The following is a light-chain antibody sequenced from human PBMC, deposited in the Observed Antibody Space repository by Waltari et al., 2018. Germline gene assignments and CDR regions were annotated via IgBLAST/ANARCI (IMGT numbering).Light chain of an antibody. CDR1: SSDVGGYHL. J-gene: IGLJ2*01. CDR2: EVT. CDR3: CSFAGSATSVV. Sequence: QSALTQPASVSGAPGQSITISCTGTSSDVGGYHLFSWYQQHPGKAPKFIIYEVTKRPSGVSHRCAGSKSGNTASLTIAGRHAEDEADYYCCSFAGSATSVVFGGGTKLTVL. V-gene: IGLV2-23*02.